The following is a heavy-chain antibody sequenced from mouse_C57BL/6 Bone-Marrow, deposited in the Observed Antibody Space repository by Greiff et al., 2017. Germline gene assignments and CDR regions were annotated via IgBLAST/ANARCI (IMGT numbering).Heavy chain of an antibody. J-gene: IGHJ3*01. CDR3: ARPFAY. CDR1: GYTFTSYW. V-gene: IGHV1-69*01. CDR2: IDTSDSYT. Sequence: VQLQQSGAELVMPGASVKLSCKASGYTFTSYWMHWVKQRPGQGLEWIGEIDTSDSYTKYNQKFKGKSTLTVDKSSSTAYMQLSSLTSEDSAVYYCARPFAYWGQGTLVTVSA.